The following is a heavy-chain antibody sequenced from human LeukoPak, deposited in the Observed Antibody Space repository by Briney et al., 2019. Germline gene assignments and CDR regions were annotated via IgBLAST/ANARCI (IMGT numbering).Heavy chain of an antibody. Sequence: GGSLRPSCEASGFTFSSYAMSWVRQAPGKGLEWVSAISGSGGSTYYADSVKGRFTISRDNSKNTLYLQMNSLRAEDTAVYYCAKDRPDILTGSQFDYWGQGTLVTVSS. CDR3: AKDRPDILTGSQFDY. V-gene: IGHV3-23*01. J-gene: IGHJ4*02. CDR1: GFTFSSYA. CDR2: ISGSGGST. D-gene: IGHD3-9*01.